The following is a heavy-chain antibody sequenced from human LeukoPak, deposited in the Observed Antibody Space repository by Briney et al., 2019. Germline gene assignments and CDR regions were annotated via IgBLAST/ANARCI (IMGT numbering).Heavy chain of an antibody. J-gene: IGHJ6*03. CDR1: GFTFSSQA. V-gene: IGHV3-23*01. CDR3: AKYCPKVEPPDYMDV. CDR2: ISGTGGRT. D-gene: IGHD1-26*01. Sequence: PGGSLRLSCAASGFTFSSQAMSWVRQAPGKGLECVSGISGTGGRTYYADSVKGRFTISRDNSKNMLYLQMNSLRVEDTAVYYCAKYCPKVEPPDYMDVWGKGTTVTVS.